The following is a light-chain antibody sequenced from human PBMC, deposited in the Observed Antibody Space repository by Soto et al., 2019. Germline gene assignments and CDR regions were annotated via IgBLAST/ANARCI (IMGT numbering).Light chain of an antibody. CDR1: QSVTSSY. CDR3: QQANSFPLLT. V-gene: IGKV3-20*01. CDR2: GAS. Sequence: EIVLTQSPGTLSLSPGERATLSCRASQSVTSSYLAWYQQKPGQAPRLLIYGASSRATGIPDRFSGSGSGTDFTLTISSLQPEDFATYYCQQANSFPLLTFGGGTKVEIK. J-gene: IGKJ4*01.